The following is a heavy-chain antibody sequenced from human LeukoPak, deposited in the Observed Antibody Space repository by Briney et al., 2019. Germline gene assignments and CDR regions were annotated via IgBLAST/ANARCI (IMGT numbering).Heavy chain of an antibody. J-gene: IGHJ4*02. CDR1: GGSISSGGYY. Sequence: SQTLSLTCTVSGGSISSGGYYWSWIRQHPGKGLECIGYIYYSGSTYYNPSLKSRVTISVDTSKNQFSLKLSSVTAADTAVYYCAREQRMVRGVITLDYWGQGTLVTVSS. CDR2: IYYSGST. D-gene: IGHD3-10*01. V-gene: IGHV4-31*03. CDR3: AREQRMVRGVITLDY.